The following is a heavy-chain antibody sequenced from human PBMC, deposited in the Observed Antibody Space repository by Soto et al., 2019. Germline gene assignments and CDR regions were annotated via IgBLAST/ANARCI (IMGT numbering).Heavy chain of an antibody. Sequence: GGSLRLSLAACGFSFRSYCRQWVRQAPGKGLEWVAVISYDGSNKYYADSVKGRFTISRDNSKNTLYLQMNSLRAEDTAVYYCAKDRGVVVPAAMHYYYGMDVWGQGTTVPVSS. CDR1: GFSFRSYC. CDR2: ISYDGSNK. J-gene: IGHJ6*02. V-gene: IGHV3-30*18. CDR3: AKDRGVVVPAAMHYYYGMDV. D-gene: IGHD2-2*01.